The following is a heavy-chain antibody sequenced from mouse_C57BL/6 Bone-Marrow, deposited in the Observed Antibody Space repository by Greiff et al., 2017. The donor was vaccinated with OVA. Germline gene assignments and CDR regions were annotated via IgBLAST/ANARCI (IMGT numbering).Heavy chain of an antibody. D-gene: IGHD1-1*02. V-gene: IGHV5-15*01. CDR2: ISNLAYSI. Sequence: EVKLMESGGGLVQPGGSLKLSCAASGFTFSDYGMAWVRQAPRKGPEWVAFISNLAYSIYYADTVTGRFTISRENAKNTLYLEMSSLRSEDTAMYYCARHGGSSYWYFDVWGTGTTVTVSS. J-gene: IGHJ1*03. CDR1: GFTFSDYG. CDR3: ARHGGSSYWYFDV.